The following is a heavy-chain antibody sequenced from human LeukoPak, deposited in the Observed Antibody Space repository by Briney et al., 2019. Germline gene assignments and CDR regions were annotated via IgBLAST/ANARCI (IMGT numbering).Heavy chain of an antibody. D-gene: IGHD3-16*01. CDR3: ARVRGDQADWFDS. J-gene: IGHJ5*01. CDR1: GGSFSGYY. Sequence: SETLSLTCAVYGGSFSGYYWSWIRQPPGKGLEWIGEINHSGSTNYNPSLKSRVTISVDTSKNQFSLKLSSVTAADTAVYYCARVRGDQADWFDSWGQGTLVTVSS. V-gene: IGHV4-34*01. CDR2: INHSGST.